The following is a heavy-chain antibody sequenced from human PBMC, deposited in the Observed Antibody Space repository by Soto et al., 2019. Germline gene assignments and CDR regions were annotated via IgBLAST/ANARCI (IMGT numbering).Heavy chain of an antibody. CDR1: GFTVSSNY. D-gene: IGHD2-2*01. CDR2: IYSGGST. Sequence: GGSLRLSCAASGFTVSSNYMSWVRQAPGKGLEWVSVIYSGGSTYYADSVKGRFTISRDNSKNTLYLQMNSLRAEDTAVYYCARGHCISTSCYWNYYYGMDVWGQGTTVTVSS. CDR3: ARGHCISTSCYWNYYYGMDV. V-gene: IGHV3-66*01. J-gene: IGHJ6*02.